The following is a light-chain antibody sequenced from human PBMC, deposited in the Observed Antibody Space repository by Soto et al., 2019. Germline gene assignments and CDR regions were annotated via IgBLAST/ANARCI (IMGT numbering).Light chain of an antibody. Sequence: GDRVTITCRTSEDVRHDLAWFQQRPGKAPNLLIYSATRLKSGVPSRFSGRGSGTDFTLIISSLQPEDFATYYCLQANNYPWTFGLGTKVDIK. CDR2: SAT. CDR1: EDVRHD. J-gene: IGKJ1*01. CDR3: LQANNYPWT. V-gene: IGKV1-6*01.